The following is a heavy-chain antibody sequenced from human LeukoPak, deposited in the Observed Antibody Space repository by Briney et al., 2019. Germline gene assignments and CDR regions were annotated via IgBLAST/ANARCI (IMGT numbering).Heavy chain of an antibody. V-gene: IGHV3-66*01. J-gene: IGHJ5*02. CDR2: IYRGGPT. CDR3: ARDSYVDSEAVRWFDP. D-gene: IGHD4-17*01. Sequence: GGSLRLSCAATGLTVSSNYMSWVRQAPGKGLEWVSVIYRGGPTYYADSVKGRFTISRDNSKNTLYLQMNSLRAEDTAVYYCARDSYVDSEAVRWFDPWGQGTLVTVSS. CDR1: GLTVSSNY.